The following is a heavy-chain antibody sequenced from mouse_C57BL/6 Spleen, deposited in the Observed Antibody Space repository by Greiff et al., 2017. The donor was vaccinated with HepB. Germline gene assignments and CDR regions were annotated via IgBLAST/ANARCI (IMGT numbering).Heavy chain of an antibody. J-gene: IGHJ3*01. CDR2: ISSGSSTI. CDR3: ARPSAQAPFAY. CDR1: GFTFSDYG. V-gene: IGHV5-17*01. Sequence: EVQLVESGGGLVKPGGSLKLSCAASGFTFSDYGMHWVRQAPEKGLEWVAYISSGSSTIYYADTVKGRFTISRDNAKNTLFLQMTSLRSEDTAMYYCARPSAQAPFAYWGQGTLVTVSA. D-gene: IGHD3-2*02.